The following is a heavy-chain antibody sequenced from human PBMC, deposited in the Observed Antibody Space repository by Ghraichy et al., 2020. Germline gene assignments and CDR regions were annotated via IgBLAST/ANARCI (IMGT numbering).Heavy chain of an antibody. CDR3: ARGKGYCSGGSCYYYYGMDV. CDR2: MNPNSGNT. J-gene: IGHJ6*02. V-gene: IGHV1-8*01. CDR1: GYTFTSYD. D-gene: IGHD2-15*01. Sequence: SVKVSCKASGYTFTSYDINWVRQATGQGLEWMGWMNPNSGNTGYAQKFQGRVTMTRNTSISTAYMELSSLRSEDTAVYYCARGKGYCSGGSCYYYYGMDVWGQGTTVTVSS.